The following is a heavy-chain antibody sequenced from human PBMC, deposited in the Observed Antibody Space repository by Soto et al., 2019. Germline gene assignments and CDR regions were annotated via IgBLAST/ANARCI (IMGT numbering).Heavy chain of an antibody. D-gene: IGHD6-13*01. CDR1: GGSVSSGSYY. V-gene: IGHV4-61*01. CDR2: IYYSGST. J-gene: IGHJ5*02. Sequence: QVQLQESGPGLVKPSETLSLTCTVSGGSVSSGSYYWSWIRQPPGKGLEWIGYIYYSGSTNYNPSLKSRVTISVDTSKNQFSLKLSSVTAADTAVYYRASLVYSSPERYNWFDPWGQGTLVTVSS. CDR3: ASLVYSSPERYNWFDP.